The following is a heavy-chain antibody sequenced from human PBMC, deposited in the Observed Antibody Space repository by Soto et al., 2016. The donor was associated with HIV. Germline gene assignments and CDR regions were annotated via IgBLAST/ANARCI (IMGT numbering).Heavy chain of an antibody. CDR2: ISGDGNSP. CDR1: GFAFDEAA. V-gene: IGHV3-43*02. CDR3: VKDKSGESVGSRRGLFES. D-gene: IGHD6-13*01. J-gene: IGHJ4*02. Sequence: EVQLVEWGGRRGTAVGGPGRLSCRGSGFAFDEAALHWVRQAPGKSLEWVSLISGDGNSPYYADSVKGRFIISRDNSEKTLNLQMNSLRTEDIAWYFCVKDKSGESVGSRRGLFESWGQGTLVTVSS.